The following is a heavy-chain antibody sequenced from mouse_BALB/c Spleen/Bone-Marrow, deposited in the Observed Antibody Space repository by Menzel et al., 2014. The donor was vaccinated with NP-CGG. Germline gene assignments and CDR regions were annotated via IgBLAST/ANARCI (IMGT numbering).Heavy chain of an antibody. CDR3: ARLITTGGFAY. Sequence: QVQLKESGAELMKPGASVKISCKATGYTFSTYWIEWVKQRPGHGLEWIGVILPGSGTTNYNEKFKGKATFTADTSSNTAYMYLSSLTPEYAAVYDCARLITTGGFAYWGQGTLVTVSA. CDR2: ILPGSGTT. J-gene: IGHJ3*01. CDR1: GYTFSTYW. D-gene: IGHD2-4*01. V-gene: IGHV1-9*01.